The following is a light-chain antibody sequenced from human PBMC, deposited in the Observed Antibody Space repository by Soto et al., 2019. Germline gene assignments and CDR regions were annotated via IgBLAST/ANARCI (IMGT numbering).Light chain of an antibody. J-gene: IGKJ5*01. CDR2: DAS. V-gene: IGKV3-11*01. Sequence: PGERATLSCRASQSVSSYLAWYQQKPGQAPRLLIYDASNRATGIPARFSGSGSGTDFTLTISSLEPEDFAVYYCQQRSNWPPGTVGQGTRLEI. CDR1: QSVSSY. CDR3: QQRSNWPPGT.